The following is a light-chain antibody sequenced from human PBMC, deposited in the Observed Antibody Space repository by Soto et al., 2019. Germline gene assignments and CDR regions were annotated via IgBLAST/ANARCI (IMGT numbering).Light chain of an antibody. Sequence: EIVMTQSPATLSVSPGERATLSCRASQSVSSNLAWYQQKPGQAPRLLIYGASTRATGIPARFSGSGSGTDFTLTISSLQSEDFAVYYCQDYSNWPPWTFGQGAKVDI. CDR3: QDYSNWPPWT. CDR1: QSVSSN. V-gene: IGKV3-15*01. CDR2: GAS. J-gene: IGKJ1*01.